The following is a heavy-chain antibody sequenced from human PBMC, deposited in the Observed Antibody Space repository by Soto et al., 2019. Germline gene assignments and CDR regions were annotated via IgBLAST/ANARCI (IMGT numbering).Heavy chain of an antibody. V-gene: IGHV3-21*01. J-gene: IGHJ6*02. CDR1: GFIFSDYT. CDR2: VSRRSENL. D-gene: IGHD2-8*01. Sequence: GGSLRLSCTASGFIFSDYTINWVRQAPGKGLEWVSSVSRRSENLLYADSVKGRFTIPRDNAKNSVSLQMNSLRAEDTALYYCALMLYTEEGVGLDVWGQGTTVTVSS. CDR3: ALMLYTEEGVGLDV.